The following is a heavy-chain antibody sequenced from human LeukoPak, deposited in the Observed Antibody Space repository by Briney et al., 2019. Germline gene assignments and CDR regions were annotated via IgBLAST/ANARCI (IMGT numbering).Heavy chain of an antibody. J-gene: IGHJ3*02. D-gene: IGHD2-21*02. CDR1: GYSFTSYW. Sequence: GESLKISCKGSGYSFTSYWIGWVRQMPGKGLEWMGIIYPGDSDTRYSPSFQGQVTLSAVKSISTAYLQWSSLKASDTAMYFCARLFGDAAYCGGDCPRGPDAFDIWGQGTMVTVSS. CDR3: ARLFGDAAYCGGDCPRGPDAFDI. V-gene: IGHV5-51*01. CDR2: IYPGDSDT.